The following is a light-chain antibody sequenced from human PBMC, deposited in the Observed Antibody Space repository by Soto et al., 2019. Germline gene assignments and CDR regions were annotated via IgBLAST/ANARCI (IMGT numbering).Light chain of an antibody. Sequence: QLVLTQSSSASASLGSSVKLTCTLSSGHSSYIIAWHQQQPGKAPRYLMKLEGSGSYNKGSGVPDRFSGSSSGADRYLTISTLQFEYEADYYCETWDSNTHTVFGGGTELTL. CDR3: ETWDSNTHTV. V-gene: IGLV4-60*02. CDR2: LEGSGSY. CDR1: SGHSSYI. J-gene: IGLJ3*02.